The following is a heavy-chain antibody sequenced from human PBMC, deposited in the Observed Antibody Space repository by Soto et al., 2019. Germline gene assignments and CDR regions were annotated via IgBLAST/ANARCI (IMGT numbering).Heavy chain of an antibody. J-gene: IGHJ2*01. CDR3: ARDPSGWAPTGGYFDL. CDR1: GFTFSSYA. V-gene: IGHV3-30-3*01. D-gene: IGHD3-10*01. CDR2: ISYDGSNK. Sequence: QVQLVESGGGVVQPGRSLRLSCAASGFTFSSYAMHWVRQAPGKGLEWVAVISYDGSNKYYADSVKGRCTISRDNSKNTLYLQMNSLRAEDTAVYYGARDPSGWAPTGGYFDLWGRGTLVTVSS.